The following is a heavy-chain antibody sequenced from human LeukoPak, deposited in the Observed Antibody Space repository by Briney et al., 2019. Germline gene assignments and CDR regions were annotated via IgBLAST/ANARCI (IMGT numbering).Heavy chain of an antibody. CDR3: ARYIVGATTGYYYYYYMDV. V-gene: IGHV4-59*01. D-gene: IGHD1-26*01. CDR1: GGSISSYY. CDR2: IYYSGST. Sequence: KTSETLSLTCTVSGGSISSYYWSWIRQPPGKGLEWIGYIYYSGSTNYNPSLKSRVTISVDTSKNQFSLKLSSVTAADTAVYYCARYIVGATTGYYYYYYMDVWGKGTTVTVSS. J-gene: IGHJ6*03.